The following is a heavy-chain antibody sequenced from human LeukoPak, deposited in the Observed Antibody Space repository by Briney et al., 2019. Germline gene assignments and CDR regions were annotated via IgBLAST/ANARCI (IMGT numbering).Heavy chain of an antibody. CDR3: ARSPAQQLVRGWFDP. V-gene: IGHV4-39*07. CDR1: GGSISRSRDY. Sequence: SETLSLTCTVSGGSISRSRDYWGWIRQPPGKGLEWIGSIYYSGSTYYNPSLKSRVTISGDTSKNQFSLKLSSVTAADTAVYYCARSPAQQLVRGWFDPWGQGTLVTVSS. J-gene: IGHJ5*02. CDR2: IYYSGST. D-gene: IGHD6-13*01.